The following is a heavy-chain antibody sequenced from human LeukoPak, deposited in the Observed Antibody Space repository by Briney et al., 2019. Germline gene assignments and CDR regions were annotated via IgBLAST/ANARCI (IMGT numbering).Heavy chain of an antibody. J-gene: IGHJ4*02. Sequence: GSLRLSWAASGFTFNSYHIHWVRQAPGKGLEWVALISPNGNNKHYADSVKGRFTLSRDNSKNTLNLQMNSLRVEDTALYYCARDYNGHWSVDYWGQGTLVTVSS. CDR1: GFTFNSYH. CDR2: ISPNGNNK. D-gene: IGHD3-10*01. V-gene: IGHV3-30*04. CDR3: ARDYNGHWSVDY.